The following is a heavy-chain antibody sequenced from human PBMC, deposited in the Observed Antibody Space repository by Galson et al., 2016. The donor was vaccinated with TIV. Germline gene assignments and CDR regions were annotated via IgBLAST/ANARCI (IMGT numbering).Heavy chain of an antibody. J-gene: IGHJ4*02. CDR1: GYSFINYY. Sequence: SVKVSCKASGYSFINYYITWVRQAPGQGLEWMGWISGYNDNTNYTLKFQGRLTMTTDTYTSTSYMELRSLRSDDTAVYYCARVVGTMITQKSFDFWGQGTPVIVSS. CDR3: ARVVGTMITQKSFDF. D-gene: IGHD4-23*01. V-gene: IGHV1-18*01. CDR2: ISGYNDNT.